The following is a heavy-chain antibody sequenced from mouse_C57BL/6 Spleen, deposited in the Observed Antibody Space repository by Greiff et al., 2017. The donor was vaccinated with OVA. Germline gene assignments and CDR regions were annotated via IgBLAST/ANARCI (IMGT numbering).Heavy chain of an antibody. CDR3: VGYSKGFAY. V-gene: IGHV10-1*01. D-gene: IGHD2-5*01. CDR2: IRSKSNNYAT. J-gene: IGHJ3*01. Sequence: GGGLVQPKGSLKLSCAASGFSFNTYAMNWVRQAPGKGLEWVARIRSKSNNYATSYADSVKDRFTISRDDSESRLYLQMNNLKTEDTAMYYCVGYSKGFAYWGQGTLVTVSA. CDR1: GFSFNTYA.